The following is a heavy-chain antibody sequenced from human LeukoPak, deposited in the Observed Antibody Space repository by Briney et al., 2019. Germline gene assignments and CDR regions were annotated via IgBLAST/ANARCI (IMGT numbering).Heavy chain of an antibody. D-gene: IGHD4-17*01. CDR1: GFSFSSYG. CDR3: ARDSATTDYYYGMDV. J-gene: IGHJ6*02. V-gene: IGHV3-33*01. Sequence: GGSLRLSCAASGFSFSSYGMHWVRQAPGKGLEWVTIIWYDGTSKYYAGSVKGRFTISRDNSKNTLYLQMNSLRAEDTAVYYCARDSATTDYYYGMDVWGQGTTVTVSS. CDR2: IWYDGTSK.